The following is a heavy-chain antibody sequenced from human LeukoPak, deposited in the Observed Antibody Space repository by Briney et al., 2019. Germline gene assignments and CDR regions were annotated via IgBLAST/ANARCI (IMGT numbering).Heavy chain of an antibody. V-gene: IGHV3-30*01. CDR1: GFTFSSYA. D-gene: IGHD1-7*01. Sequence: GRSLRLSCAASGFTFSSYAMHWVRQAPGKGLEWVAVISYDGSNKYYADSVKGRFIISRDNSKNTLYLQMNSLRAEDTAVYYCAREVELLGFDYWGQGTLVTVSS. CDR3: AREVELLGFDY. CDR2: ISYDGSNK. J-gene: IGHJ4*02.